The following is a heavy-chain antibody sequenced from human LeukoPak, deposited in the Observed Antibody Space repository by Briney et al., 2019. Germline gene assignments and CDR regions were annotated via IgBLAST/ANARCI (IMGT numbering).Heavy chain of an antibody. V-gene: IGHV3-21*01. J-gene: IGHJ4*02. D-gene: IGHD3-10*01. CDR1: GFTFSSYS. CDR3: ARDLGELDAPNY. Sequence: GGSLRLSCAASGFTFSSYSVNWVRQAPGKGLEWVSSISSSGRYIYYADSVKGRFTIFRDNAKNSLYLQMNSLRAEDTAAYYCARDLGELDAPNYWGQGTLVTVSS. CDR2: ISSSGRYI.